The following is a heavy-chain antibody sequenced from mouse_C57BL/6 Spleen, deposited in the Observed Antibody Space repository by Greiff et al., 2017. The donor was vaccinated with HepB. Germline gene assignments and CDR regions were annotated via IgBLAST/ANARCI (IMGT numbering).Heavy chain of an antibody. CDR1: GYSITSGYY. Sequence: EVKLLESGPGLVKPSQSLSLTCSVTGYSITSGYYWNWIRQFPGNKLEWMGYISYDGSNNYNPSLKNRISITRDTSKNQFFLKLNSVTTEDTATYYCAREEYGNYFDYWGQGTTLTVSS. D-gene: IGHD2-1*01. CDR2: ISYDGSN. V-gene: IGHV3-6*01. J-gene: IGHJ2*01. CDR3: AREEYGNYFDY.